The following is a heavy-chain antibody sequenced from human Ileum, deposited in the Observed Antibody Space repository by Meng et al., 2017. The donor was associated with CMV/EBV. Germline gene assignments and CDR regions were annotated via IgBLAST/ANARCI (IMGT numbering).Heavy chain of an antibody. CDR2: ISAYNGNT. V-gene: IGHV1-18*01. Sequence: ASVKVSCKASGYTFTSYGISWVRQAPGQGLEWMGWISAYNGNTNYAQKLQGRVTMTTDTSTSTAYMELRSLRSDDTAVYYCARGFNYDFWSGYYTNYYYYGMDVWGQGTTVTVS. CDR1: GYTFTSYG. J-gene: IGHJ6*02. CDR3: ARGFNYDFWSGYYTNYYYYGMDV. D-gene: IGHD3-3*01.